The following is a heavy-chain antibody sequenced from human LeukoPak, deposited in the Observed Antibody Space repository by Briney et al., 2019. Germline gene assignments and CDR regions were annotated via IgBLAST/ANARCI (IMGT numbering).Heavy chain of an antibody. V-gene: IGHV3-30*18. CDR2: VSYDSYND. J-gene: IGHJ4*02. D-gene: IGHD4-17*01. CDR1: GFTFSKYG. Sequence: PGGSLRLSCAASGFTFSKYGMHWVRQAPGKGLEWVAVVSYDSYNDYYGDSVTGRFTISRDNSKNTLYLQMNSLRAEDTAVYYCAKDIDYGGANWGQGTLVIVSS. CDR3: AKDIDYGGAN.